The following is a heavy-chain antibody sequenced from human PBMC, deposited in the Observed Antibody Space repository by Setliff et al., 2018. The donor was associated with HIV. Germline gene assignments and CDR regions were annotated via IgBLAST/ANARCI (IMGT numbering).Heavy chain of an antibody. D-gene: IGHD3-10*01. CDR3: AIIRVNGSHY. V-gene: IGHV3-21*01. Sequence: PGGSLRLSCSASGFNLSPYTLTWVRQVPGKGLEWVSSISANSSHVYYADALKGRFTISRDNAKNSLYLKMDSLRAEYTALYYCAIIRVNGSHYWGQGTPVTVSS. CDR2: ISANSSHV. J-gene: IGHJ4*02. CDR1: GFNLSPYT.